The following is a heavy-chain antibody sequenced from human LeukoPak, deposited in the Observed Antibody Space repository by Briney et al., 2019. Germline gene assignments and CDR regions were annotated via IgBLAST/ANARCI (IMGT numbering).Heavy chain of an antibody. CDR3: ARVARWELRPFDY. V-gene: IGHV3-48*01. Sequence: GGSLRLSCVTSGFIFSRYTMNWVRQAPGKGLEWVSYISSSSSTIYYADSVKGRFTISRDNAKNSLYLQMNSLRAEDTAVYYCARVARWELRPFDYWGQGTLVTVSS. CDR2: ISSSSSTI. CDR1: GFIFSRYT. D-gene: IGHD1-26*01. J-gene: IGHJ4*02.